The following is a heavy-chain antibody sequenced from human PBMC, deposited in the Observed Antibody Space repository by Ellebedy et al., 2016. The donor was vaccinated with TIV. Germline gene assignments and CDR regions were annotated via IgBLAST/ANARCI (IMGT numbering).Heavy chain of an antibody. CDR3: AKDLPNWANDY. V-gene: IGHV3-9*01. D-gene: IGHD7-27*01. CDR2: ISWNSGSI. J-gene: IGHJ4*02. Sequence: SLKISXAASGFTFDDYAMHWVRQAPGKGLEWVSGISWNSGSIGYADSVKGRFTISRDNAKNSVYLQMNSLRVDDTGVYYCAKDLPNWANDYWGQGVLVTVSS. CDR1: GFTFDDYA.